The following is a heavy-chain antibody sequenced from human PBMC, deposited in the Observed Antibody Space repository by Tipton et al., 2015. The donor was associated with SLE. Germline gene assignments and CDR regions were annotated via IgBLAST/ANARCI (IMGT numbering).Heavy chain of an antibody. CDR3: ARNHYHISTGYSDAFDI. CDR2: IYYSGST. Sequence: TLSLTCTVSGGSISSHYWSWIRQPPGKGLEWIGYIYYSGSTNYNPSLKSRVTISVDTSKNQFSLKLSSVTAADTAMYYCARNHYHISTGYSDAFDIWGQGTMVTVSS. D-gene: IGHD3-9*01. CDR1: GGSISSHY. V-gene: IGHV4-59*11. J-gene: IGHJ3*02.